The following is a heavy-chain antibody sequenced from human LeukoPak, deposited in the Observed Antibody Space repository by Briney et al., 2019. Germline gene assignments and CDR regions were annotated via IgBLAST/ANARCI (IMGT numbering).Heavy chain of an antibody. J-gene: IGHJ4*02. CDR3: AKEGSGGSYFISDY. CDR1: GFTFSSYG. V-gene: IGHV3-30*18. D-gene: IGHD1-26*01. Sequence: GTSLRLSCAASGFTFSSYGMHWVRQAPGKGLEWVAVISYDGSNKYYADSVKGRFTISRDNSKNTLYLQMNSLRAEDTAVYYCAKEGSGGSYFISDYWGQGTLVTVSS. CDR2: ISYDGSNK.